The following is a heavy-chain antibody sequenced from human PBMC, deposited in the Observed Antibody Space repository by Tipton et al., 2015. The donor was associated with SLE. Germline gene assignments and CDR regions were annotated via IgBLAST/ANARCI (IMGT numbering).Heavy chain of an antibody. V-gene: IGHV4-59*11. CDR2: IYYSGST. CDR1: GGSISSHY. J-gene: IGHJ3*02. D-gene: IGHD3-10*01. CDR3: ARAGGTPRGLVQGVIVVAASDI. Sequence: TLSLTCSVSGGSISSHYWSWLRQPPGKGLEWIGYIYYSGSTNYNPSIKSRVTISVDTSENQFSLKLSSVTAADTAGYFCARAGGTPRGLVQGVIVVAASDIWDQGTMVTDSA.